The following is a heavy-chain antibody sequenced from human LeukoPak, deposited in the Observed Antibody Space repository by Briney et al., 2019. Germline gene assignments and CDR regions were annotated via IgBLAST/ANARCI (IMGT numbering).Heavy chain of an antibody. D-gene: IGHD3-22*01. CDR3: ARAGYYDSSGPFY. V-gene: IGHV1-69*05. CDR1: GGTFSSYA. Sequence: SVKVSCKASGGTFSSYAISWVRQAPGQGLEWMGRIIPIFGTADYAQKFQGRVTITTDESTSTAYMELSSLRSEDTAVYYCARAGYYDSSGPFYWGQGTLVTVSS. CDR2: IIPIFGTA. J-gene: IGHJ4*02.